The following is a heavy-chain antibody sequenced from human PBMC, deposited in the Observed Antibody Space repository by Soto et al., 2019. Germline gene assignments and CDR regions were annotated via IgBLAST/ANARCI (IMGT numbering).Heavy chain of an antibody. CDR1: GFSLSTSGMC. Sequence: SGPTLVNLTQTLTLTCTFSGFSLSTSGMCVSWIRQPPGKALEWLALIDWDDDKYYSTSLKTRLTISKDTSKNQVVLTMTNMDPVDTATYYCARIQGTYGSGIPYYYYGMDVWGQGTTVTVSS. V-gene: IGHV2-70*01. D-gene: IGHD3-10*01. CDR3: ARIQGTYGSGIPYYYYGMDV. J-gene: IGHJ6*02. CDR2: IDWDDDK.